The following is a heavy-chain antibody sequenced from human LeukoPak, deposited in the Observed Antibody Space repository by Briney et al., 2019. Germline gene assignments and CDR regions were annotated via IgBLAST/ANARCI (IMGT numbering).Heavy chain of an antibody. V-gene: IGHV3-48*03. J-gene: IGHJ4*02. CDR1: GFTISNYE. Sequence: GGSLRLSCAAFGFTISNYEMNWVRQAPGKGLEWVSYISSSGSAKNYAESVKGRFTISRDNTENSLYLQMNSLRGEDTAVYYCARRFDRWGQGTLVTVSS. CDR2: ISSSGSAK. D-gene: IGHD3-16*01. CDR3: ARRFDR.